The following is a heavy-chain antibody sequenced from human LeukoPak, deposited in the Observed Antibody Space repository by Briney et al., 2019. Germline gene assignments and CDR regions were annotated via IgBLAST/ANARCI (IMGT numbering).Heavy chain of an antibody. CDR1: GYTFTSYG. J-gene: IGHJ4*02. D-gene: IGHD5-24*01. CDR3: GRVDMATTKDY. Sequence: ASVKVSCKASGYTFTSYGISWFRQAPGQGLEWMGWISAYNGDTKYGQNFQGRVTMTTDSSTTTAYMDLRSLSSDDTAVYYCGRVDMATTKDYWGQGTLVTVSS. CDR2: ISAYNGDT. V-gene: IGHV1-18*01.